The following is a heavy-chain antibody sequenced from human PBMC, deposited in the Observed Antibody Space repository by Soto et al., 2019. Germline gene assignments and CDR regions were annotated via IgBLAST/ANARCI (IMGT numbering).Heavy chain of an antibody. V-gene: IGHV1-69*12. J-gene: IGHJ6*02. D-gene: IGHD3-10*01. CDR2: IIPIFGTA. CDR1: GGTFSSYA. Sequence: QVQLVQSGAEVKKPGSSVKVSCKASGGTFSSYAISWVRQAPGQGLEWMGGIIPIFGTANYAQKFQGRVPITADESTSTASLELSSPSSEDTAVYYCARCPDGSGATYCYYGMDVWGQGTTVTVSS. CDR3: ARCPDGSGATYCYYGMDV.